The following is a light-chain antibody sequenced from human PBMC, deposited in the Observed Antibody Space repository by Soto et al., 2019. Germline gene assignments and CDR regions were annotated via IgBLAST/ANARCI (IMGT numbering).Light chain of an antibody. J-gene: IGLJ2*01. V-gene: IGLV2-11*01. CDR2: DVT. CDR1: SSDVGGYNY. Sequence: QSALTQPRSVSGSPGQSVTISCTGTSSDVGGYNYVSWYQRHPGKAPKLIISDVTKRPSGVPDRFSGSKSGNTASLTISGLQAEDEAEYDCCSYAGSDILIFGGGTQLTVL. CDR3: CSYAGSDILI.